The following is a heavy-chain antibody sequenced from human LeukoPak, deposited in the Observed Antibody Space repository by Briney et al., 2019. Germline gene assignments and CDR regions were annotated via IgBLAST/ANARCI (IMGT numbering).Heavy chain of an antibody. V-gene: IGHV3-33*01. J-gene: IGHJ4*02. D-gene: IGHD3-22*01. CDR1: GFTFSSYG. Sequence: PGGSLRLSCAASGFTFSSYGMHWVRQAPGKGLEWVAVIWYDGSNKYYADSVKGRFTISRDNSKNTLYLQMNSLRAEDTAVYYCARTSMPYYDSSGYQYWGQGTLVTVSS. CDR3: ARTSMPYYDSSGYQY. CDR2: IWYDGSNK.